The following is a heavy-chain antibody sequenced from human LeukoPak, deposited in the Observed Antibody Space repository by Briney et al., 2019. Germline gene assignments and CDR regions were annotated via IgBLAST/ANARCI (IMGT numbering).Heavy chain of an antibody. CDR2: ISSSSSYI. CDR1: GFTFSSYS. J-gene: IGHJ6*02. V-gene: IGHV3-21*04. D-gene: IGHD6-13*01. CDR3: AKDIGPSIAAAEVYYYYGMDV. Sequence: GGSLRLSCAASGFTFSSYSMNWVRQAPGKGLEWVSSISSSSSYIYYADSVKGRFTISRDNAKNSLYLQMNSLRAEDTALYYCAKDIGPSIAAAEVYYYYGMDVWGQGTTVTVSS.